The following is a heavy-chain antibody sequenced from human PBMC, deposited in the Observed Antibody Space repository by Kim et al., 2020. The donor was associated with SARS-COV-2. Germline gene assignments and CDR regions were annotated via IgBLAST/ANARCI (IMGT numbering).Heavy chain of an antibody. CDR1: GYTFTSYA. CDR3: ARDFDFWNGYGMDV. Sequence: ASVKVSCKASGYTFTSYAMNWVRQAPGQGLEWMGWINTNTGNPTYAQGFTGRFVFSLDTSVSTAYLQISSLKAEDTAVYYCARDFDFWNGYGMDVWGQGTTVTVSS. J-gene: IGHJ6*02. V-gene: IGHV7-4-1*02. CDR2: INTNTGNP. D-gene: IGHD3-3*01.